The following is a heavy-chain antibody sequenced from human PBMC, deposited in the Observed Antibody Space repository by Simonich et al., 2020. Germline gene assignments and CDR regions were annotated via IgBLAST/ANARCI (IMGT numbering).Heavy chain of an antibody. J-gene: IGHJ3*02. CDR1: GFTFRSYW. CDR3: ARDYSNYDAFDI. V-gene: IGHV3-74*01. D-gene: IGHD4-4*01. CDR2: SNSDGSST. Sequence: EVQLVESGGGLVQPGGSLRLSCAASGFTFRSYWMHWVRQAPGKGLEWVSRSNSDGSSTSYADSVKGRFTISRDNDKNTLYLQMNSLRAEDTAVYYCARDYSNYDAFDIWGQGTMVTVSS.